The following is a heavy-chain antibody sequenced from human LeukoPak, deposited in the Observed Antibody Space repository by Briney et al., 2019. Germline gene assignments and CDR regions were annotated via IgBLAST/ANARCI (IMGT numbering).Heavy chain of an antibody. J-gene: IGHJ4*02. D-gene: IGHD3-10*01. Sequence: PGGSLRLSCAASGFTFSSYAMPWVRQAPGKGLEWVAVISYDGGITNYADSVKGRFTISRDNSKNTLYLQLNSLRAEDAAVYYCARDSTYYYASGSSGPHYFDYWGQGTLVTDSS. CDR3: ARDSTYYYASGSSGPHYFDY. V-gene: IGHV3-30*01. CDR1: GFTFSSYA. CDR2: ISYDGGIT.